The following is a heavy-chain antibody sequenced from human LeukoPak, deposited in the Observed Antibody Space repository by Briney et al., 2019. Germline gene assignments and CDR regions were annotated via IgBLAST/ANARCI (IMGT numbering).Heavy chain of an antibody. CDR1: GGSFGGYY. J-gene: IGHJ4*02. D-gene: IGHD2-2*02. V-gene: IGHV4-34*01. CDR3: ARDIVVVPAAISAFDY. CDR2: INHSGST. Sequence: PSETLSLTCAVYGGSFGGYYWSWIRQPPGKGLEWIGEINHSGSTNYNPSLKSRVTISVDTSKNQFSLKLSSVTAADTAVYYCARDIVVVPAAISAFDYWGQGTLVTVSS.